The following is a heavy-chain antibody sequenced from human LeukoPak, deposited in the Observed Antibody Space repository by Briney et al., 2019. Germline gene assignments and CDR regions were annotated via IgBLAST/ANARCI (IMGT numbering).Heavy chain of an antibody. V-gene: IGHV3-23*01. J-gene: IGHJ4*02. Sequence: PGGSLRLSCAASGLTFRNYAMSWVREAPGKGLEWVSTISGDGTETFFADSVRGRLTISRDNSKSTVSLQMNSLRVEDMAVYYCAKGGHYSLFDYWGRGTLVIVSS. CDR1: GLTFRNYA. D-gene: IGHD2-15*01. CDR2: ISGDGTET. CDR3: AKGGHYSLFDY.